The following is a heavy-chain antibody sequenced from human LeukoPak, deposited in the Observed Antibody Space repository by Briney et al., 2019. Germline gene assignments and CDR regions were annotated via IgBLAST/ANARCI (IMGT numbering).Heavy chain of an antibody. V-gene: IGHV5-51*01. D-gene: IGHD3-10*01. J-gene: IGHJ4*02. CDR2: IYPGDSDT. Sequence: GESLKISCKGSGYSFTSYWIGWVRQMPGKGLEWMGIIYPGDSDTRYSPSFQGQVTISADKSISTAYLQWSSLKASDTAMYYCARQYGSGSYYNEELPFDCWGQGTLVTVSS. CDR1: GYSFTSYW. CDR3: ARQYGSGSYYNEELPFDC.